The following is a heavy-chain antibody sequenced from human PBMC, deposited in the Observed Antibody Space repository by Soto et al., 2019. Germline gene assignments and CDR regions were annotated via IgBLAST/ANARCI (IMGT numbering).Heavy chain of an antibody. CDR2: INPSGGST. J-gene: IGHJ6*02. Sequence: QVQLVQSGAEVKKPGASVKVSCKASGYTFTSYYMHWVRQAPGQGLEWMGIINPSGGSTSYAQKFQGRVTMTRDTSTSTVYMELSSLRSEDTAVYYCARERYYYDSSGSPAWYGMDVWGQGTTVTVSS. V-gene: IGHV1-46*01. CDR3: ARERYYYDSSGSPAWYGMDV. CDR1: GYTFTSYY. D-gene: IGHD3-22*01.